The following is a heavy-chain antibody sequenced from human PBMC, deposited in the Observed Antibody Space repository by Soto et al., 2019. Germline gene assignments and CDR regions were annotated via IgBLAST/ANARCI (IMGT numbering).Heavy chain of an antibody. CDR2: IYYSGST. V-gene: IGHV4-61*01. Sequence: LSLTCTVSGGSVSSGSYYWSWIRQPPGKGLEWIGYIYYSGSTNYNPSLKSRVTISVDTSKNQFSLKLSSVTAADTAVYYCARDGGSSWYGGYYYYYYGMDVWGQGTTVTVSS. J-gene: IGHJ6*02. CDR1: GGSVSSGSYY. D-gene: IGHD6-13*01. CDR3: ARDGGSSWYGGYYYYYYGMDV.